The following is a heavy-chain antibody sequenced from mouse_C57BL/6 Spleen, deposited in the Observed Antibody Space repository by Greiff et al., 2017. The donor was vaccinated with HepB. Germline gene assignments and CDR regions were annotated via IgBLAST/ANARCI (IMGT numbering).Heavy chain of an antibody. CDR1: GFTFSDYY. V-gene: IGHV5-16*01. CDR3: ARDNGTGFAY. CDR2: INYDGSST. J-gene: IGHJ3*01. Sequence: EVKLVESEGGLVQPGSSMKLSCTASGFTFSDYYMAWVRQVPEKGLEWVANINYDGSSTYYLDSLKSRFIISRDNAKNILYLQMSSLKSEDTATYYCARDNGTGFAYWGQGTLVTVSA. D-gene: IGHD4-1*01.